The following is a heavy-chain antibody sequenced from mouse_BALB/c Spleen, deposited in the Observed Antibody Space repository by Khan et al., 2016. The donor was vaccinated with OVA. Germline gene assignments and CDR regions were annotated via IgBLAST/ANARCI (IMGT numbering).Heavy chain of an antibody. CDR3: ARSVTITTIVATDFHY. D-gene: IGHD1-1*01. V-gene: IGHV3-2*02. CDR2: ISYSGRT. J-gene: IGHJ2*01. CDR1: GYSITSDYA. Sequence: EVQLQESGPGLVKPSQSLSLTCTVTGYSITSDYAWNWIRQFPGNKLEWMGYISYSGRTSYNPSLKSRISITRDTSKNQFFLQLNSVTTEETATYYCARSVTITTIVATDFHYLGQGTPLTVSS.